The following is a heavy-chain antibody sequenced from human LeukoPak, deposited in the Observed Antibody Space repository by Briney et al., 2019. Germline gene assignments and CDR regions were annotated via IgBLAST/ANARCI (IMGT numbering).Heavy chain of an antibody. CDR1: GFTFSTYA. V-gene: IGHV3-30*18. Sequence: GRSLTLSCAASGFTFSTYAMHWVRQAPGKGLEWVAVISNDATKKYYADSVKGRSTISRDNSESTLYLQMNSLRAEDTAVYYCAKDMNTVTTTFDYWGQGTLVTVSS. J-gene: IGHJ4*02. D-gene: IGHD4-17*01. CDR2: ISNDATKK. CDR3: AKDMNTVTTTFDY.